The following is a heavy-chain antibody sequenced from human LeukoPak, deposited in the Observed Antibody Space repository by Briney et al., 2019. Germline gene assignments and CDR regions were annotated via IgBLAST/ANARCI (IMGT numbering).Heavy chain of an antibody. CDR2: IKSKTDGGTT. D-gene: IGHD6-19*01. Sequence: GGSMRLSCAASGFTFSSAWMSWVRQAPGQGLEWVGRIKSKTDGGTTDYAAPVKGRFTISRDDSENTLYVQMNSLKTEDTAVYYCTTVGSSGCDNWGQGTLVTVSS. J-gene: IGHJ4*02. CDR3: TTVGSSGCDN. V-gene: IGHV3-15*01. CDR1: GFTFSSAW.